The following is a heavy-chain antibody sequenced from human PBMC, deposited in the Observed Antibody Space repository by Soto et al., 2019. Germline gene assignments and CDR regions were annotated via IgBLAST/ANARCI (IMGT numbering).Heavy chain of an antibody. D-gene: IGHD6-19*01. V-gene: IGHV4-31*03. CDR2: IYYSGST. J-gene: IGHJ5*02. CDR1: GGSISSGGYY. Sequence: QVQLQESGPGLVKPSQTLSLTCTVSGGSISSGGYYWSWIRQHQGKGLEWIGYIYYSGSTYYNPALKSRVTISVDTCKNQFSLKLSSVTAADTAVYYCARGYSSGWQPLAWGQGTLVTVSS. CDR3: ARGYSSGWQPLA.